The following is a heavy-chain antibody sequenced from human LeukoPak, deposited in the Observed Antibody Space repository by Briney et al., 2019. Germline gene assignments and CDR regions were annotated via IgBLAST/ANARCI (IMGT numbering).Heavy chain of an antibody. J-gene: IGHJ5*02. CDR3: ARDWNWFDP. V-gene: IGHV4-4*07. Sequence: SETLSLTCTVSGGSISNYYWSRIRQPAGKGLEWIGRFYTSGRTIYNPSLKSRVTISGDKSKNQFSLNLSSVTAADTAVYYCARDWNWFDPWGQGTLVTVSS. CDR1: GGSISNYY. CDR2: FYTSGRT. D-gene: IGHD1-1*01.